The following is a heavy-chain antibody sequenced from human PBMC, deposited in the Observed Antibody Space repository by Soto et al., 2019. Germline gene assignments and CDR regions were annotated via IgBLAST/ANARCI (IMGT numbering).Heavy chain of an antibody. Sequence: PGESLKISCKGSGYSFTNYGVGWLRQMPGKGREWMGCIFPGDADTRYSPSFQGKGTISADKSISAAYLQWSSLKASDTAMYYCARHFRGSYLNGMDAWGQGTTVTVS. J-gene: IGHJ6*02. CDR2: IFPGDADT. CDR1: GYSFTNYG. CDR3: ARHFRGSYLNGMDA. V-gene: IGHV5-51*01. D-gene: IGHD1-26*01.